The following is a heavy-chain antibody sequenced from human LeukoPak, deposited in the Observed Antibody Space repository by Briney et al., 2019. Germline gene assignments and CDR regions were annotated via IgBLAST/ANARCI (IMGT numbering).Heavy chain of an antibody. J-gene: IGHJ6*04. CDR2: IKRDGSST. V-gene: IGHV3-74*01. Sequence: PGGSLRLSCAASGFTFSSYWMHWVRQAPGKGLVWVSRIKRDGSSTSYADSVKGRFTISRDNAKNQLYLQMNSLRAEDTAVYYCARRGYSSGWSPYYGMDVWGKGTTVSVSS. CDR1: GFTFSSYW. CDR3: ARRGYSSGWSPYYGMDV. D-gene: IGHD6-19*01.